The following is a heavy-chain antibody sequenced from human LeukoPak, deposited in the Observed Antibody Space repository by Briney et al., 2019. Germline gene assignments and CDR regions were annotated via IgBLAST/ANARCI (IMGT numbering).Heavy chain of an antibody. CDR1: GFTFSSYS. Sequence: GGSLRLSCAASGFTFSSYSMNWVRQAPGKGLEWVSSISSSSSYIYYADSVKGRFTISRDNAKNSLYLQMNSLRAEDTAVYYCATLGWNEGFDYWGQGTLVTVSS. J-gene: IGHJ4*02. CDR3: ATLGWNEGFDY. V-gene: IGHV3-21*01. CDR2: ISSSSSYI. D-gene: IGHD1-1*01.